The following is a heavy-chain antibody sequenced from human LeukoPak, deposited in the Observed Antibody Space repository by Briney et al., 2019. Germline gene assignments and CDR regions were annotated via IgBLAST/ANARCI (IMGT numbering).Heavy chain of an antibody. J-gene: IGHJ4*02. V-gene: IGHV3-23*01. D-gene: IGHD3-10*01. CDR1: GFTFSSYA. CDR3: AKLTGYYYGSGSCLDY. Sequence: GGSLRLSCAASGFTFSSYAMSWVRQAPGKELEWVSAISGSGGSTYYADSVKGRFTISRDNSKNTLYLQMNSLRAEDTAVYYCAKLTGYYYGSGSCLDYWGQGTLVTVSS. CDR2: ISGSGGST.